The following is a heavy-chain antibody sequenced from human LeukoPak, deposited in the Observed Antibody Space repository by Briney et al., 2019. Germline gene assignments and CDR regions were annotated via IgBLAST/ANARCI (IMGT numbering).Heavy chain of an antibody. CDR3: ARDAFISPQVAGPLYYFDY. CDR2: INPNSGGT. Sequence: ASVKVSCKASGYTFTGYYMHWVRQAPGQGLEWMGWINPNSGGTNYAQKFQGRVTMTRDTSISTAYMELSRLRSDDTAVYYCARDAFISPQVAGPLYYFDYWGQGTLVTVSS. V-gene: IGHV1-2*02. D-gene: IGHD6-19*01. CDR1: GYTFTGYY. J-gene: IGHJ4*02.